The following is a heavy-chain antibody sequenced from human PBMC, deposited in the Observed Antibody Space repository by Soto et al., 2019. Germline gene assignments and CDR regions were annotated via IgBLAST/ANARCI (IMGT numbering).Heavy chain of an antibody. Sequence: PSETLSLTCTVSGGSISGYYWSWIRQSPEKGLEYIGYISYSGNTNYNPSLKSRVTTSLDTSKNQFSLKLSSVTAADTAIYYCASLNFDILTGYYAFDLWGQGTMVTVS. CDR1: GGSISGYY. D-gene: IGHD3-9*01. V-gene: IGHV4-59*08. CDR2: ISYSGNT. J-gene: IGHJ3*01. CDR3: ASLNFDILTGYYAFDL.